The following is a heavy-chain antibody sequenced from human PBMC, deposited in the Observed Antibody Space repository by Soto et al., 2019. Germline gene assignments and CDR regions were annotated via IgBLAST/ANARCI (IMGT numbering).Heavy chain of an antibody. V-gene: IGHV1-69*01. CDR3: ARSQGSSTSLEIYYYYYYGMDV. D-gene: IGHD2-2*01. CDR2: IIPIPGTA. J-gene: IGHJ6*02. Sequence: QVQLVQSGAEVKKPGSSVKVSCKASGGTFSSYAISWVRQAPGQGLEWMGGIIPIPGTANYAQKFQGRVTITADESTSTAYMELSSLRSEDTAAYYYARSQGSSTSLEIYYYYYYGMDVWGQGTTVTVSS. CDR1: GGTFSSYA.